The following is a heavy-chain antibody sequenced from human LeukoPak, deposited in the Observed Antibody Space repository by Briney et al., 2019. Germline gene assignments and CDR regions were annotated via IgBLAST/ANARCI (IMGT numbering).Heavy chain of an antibody. D-gene: IGHD4-23*01. Sequence: ASVKVSCKASGYTFINYYTHWVRQAPGQGLEWMGRINPGGDSVNYAQKFQDRVTMSRDTSTDTIYLELSSLRSEDTAIYYCARRMADGGTNHWGQGTLVTVSS. CDR3: ARRMADGGTNH. CDR2: INPGGDSV. V-gene: IGHV1-46*01. J-gene: IGHJ5*02. CDR1: GYTFINYY.